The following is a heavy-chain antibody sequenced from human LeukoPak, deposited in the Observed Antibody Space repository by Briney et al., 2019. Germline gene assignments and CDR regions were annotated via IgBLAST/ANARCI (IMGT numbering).Heavy chain of an antibody. CDR1: GYTFTGYY. D-gene: IGHD5-24*01. CDR3: AREDVGEMATIY. J-gene: IGHJ4*02. CDR2: IIPILGIA. Sequence: ASVKVSCKASGYTFTGYYMHWVRQAPGQGLEWMGRIIPILGIANYAQKFQGRVTITADKSTSTAYMELSSLRSEDTAVYYCAREDVGEMATIYWGQGTLVTVSS. V-gene: IGHV1-69*04.